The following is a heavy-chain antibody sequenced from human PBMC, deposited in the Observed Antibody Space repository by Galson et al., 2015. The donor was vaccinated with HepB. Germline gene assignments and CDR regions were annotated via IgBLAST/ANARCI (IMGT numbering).Heavy chain of an antibody. Sequence: SETLSLTCTVFGGSISRSSHYWGWVRQPPGKGLEWIGSIYYSGSTYNNPSLESRLTISADTSKNQFSLKLTSVTAADTAVYYCARHLPAAGPAPFVNWGQGTLVTVSS. V-gene: IGHV4-39*01. J-gene: IGHJ4*02. CDR1: GGSISRSSHY. CDR2: IYYSGST. CDR3: ARHLPAAGPAPFVN. D-gene: IGHD6-13*01.